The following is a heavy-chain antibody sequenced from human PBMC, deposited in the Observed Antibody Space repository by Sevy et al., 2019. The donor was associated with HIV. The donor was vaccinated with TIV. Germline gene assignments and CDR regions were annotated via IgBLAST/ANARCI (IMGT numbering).Heavy chain of an antibody. J-gene: IGHJ4*02. V-gene: IGHV3-49*03. CDR2: ITRNSYEAYGGTT. Sequence: GGCLRLSCTTSGFTFDDYAMSCFRQAPGKGLEWVAFITRNSYEAYGGTTDYAASVKGRFIISRDDSKSIAYLQMNSLKTEVTAVYYCTRGLATADTPEYYFDYWGQGTLVTVSS. CDR3: TRGLATADTPEYYFDY. CDR1: GFTFDDYA. D-gene: IGHD5-12*01.